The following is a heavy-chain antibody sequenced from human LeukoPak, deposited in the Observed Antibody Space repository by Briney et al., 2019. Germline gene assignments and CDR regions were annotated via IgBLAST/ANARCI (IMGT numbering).Heavy chain of an antibody. D-gene: IGHD2-2*01. CDR2: IKKDGIEK. Sequence: GGSLRLSCAASGFTFSSYAMSWVRQAPGKGLEWVAIIKKDGIEKYYVESVKGRFTISRDNAKNSLYLQMNSLRAEDTAVYYCARGRYSSRSGGYYFDIWGQGTLVTVSS. CDR1: GFTFSSYA. V-gene: IGHV3-7*01. CDR3: ARGRYSSRSGGYYFDI. J-gene: IGHJ4*02.